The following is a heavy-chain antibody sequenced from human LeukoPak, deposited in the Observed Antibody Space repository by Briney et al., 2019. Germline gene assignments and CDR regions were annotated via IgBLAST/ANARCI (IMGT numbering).Heavy chain of an antibody. D-gene: IGHD5-12*01. CDR1: GFTFRSDA. Sequence: GGSLRLSCSASGFTFRSDAMHWVRQAPGKGLEWVAFISFDGAKKYFADSVKGRFTISRDNSRDTLFLQMNSLRAEDTAMYFCAKDLATRYTLHYWGQGTLVTVSS. CDR2: ISFDGAKK. J-gene: IGHJ4*02. CDR3: AKDLATRYTLHY. V-gene: IGHV3-30*18.